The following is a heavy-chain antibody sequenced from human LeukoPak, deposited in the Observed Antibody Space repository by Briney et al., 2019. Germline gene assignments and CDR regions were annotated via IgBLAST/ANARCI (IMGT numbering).Heavy chain of an antibody. D-gene: IGHD1-26*01. Sequence: ASVKVSCQVSGYTLTELSMHWVRQAPGKGLEWMGGFDPEDGETIYAQKFQGRVTMTEDTSTDTAYMELSSLRSEDTAVYYCATGYLQATQGFEWELLEWFDPWGQGTLVTVSS. CDR2: FDPEDGET. CDR3: ATGYLQATQGFEWELLEWFDP. CDR1: GYTLTELS. J-gene: IGHJ5*02. V-gene: IGHV1-24*01.